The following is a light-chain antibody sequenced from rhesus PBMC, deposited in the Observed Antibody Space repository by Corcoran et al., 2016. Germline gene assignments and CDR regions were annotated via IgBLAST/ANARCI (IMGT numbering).Light chain of an antibody. CDR2: DAS. CDR3: QQHNSYPLT. CDR1: QGISSY. V-gene: IGKV1-28*01. J-gene: IGKJ4*01. Sequence: DIQMTQSPSSLSASVGDTVTITCRASQGISSYLNWFQQKPGKAPKLRIYDASTLQSGVPSRFSGSGSVTEFTLTISSLQPEDFATYYCQQHNSYPLTFGGGTKVELK.